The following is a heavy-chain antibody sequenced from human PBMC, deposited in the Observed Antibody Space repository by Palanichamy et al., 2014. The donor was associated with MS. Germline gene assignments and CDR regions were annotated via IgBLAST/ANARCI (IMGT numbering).Heavy chain of an antibody. D-gene: IGHD1-26*01. J-gene: IGHJ4*02. Sequence: EVQLVEAGGGLVQPGGSLRLSCAASGFTFSSYWMHWVRQVPGKGLVWASRISSTGSSTSYADSVKGRFTVSRDNAKNTLYLQMNSLRVEDTAVYYCARGGSYYPDYWGQGTLVTVSS. CDR1: GFTFSSYW. CDR3: ARGGSYYPDY. V-gene: IGHV3-74*01. CDR2: ISSTGSST.